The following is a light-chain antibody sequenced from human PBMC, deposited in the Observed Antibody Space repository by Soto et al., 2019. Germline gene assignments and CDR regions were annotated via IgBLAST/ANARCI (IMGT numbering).Light chain of an antibody. CDR2: EVS. V-gene: IGLV2-8*01. CDR3: SSYAGSNNFWL. Sequence: QAVVTQPPSASGSPGQSVTISCTGTSSDVGGYNYVSWYQQHPGKAPKLMIYEVSKRPSGVPDRFSGSKSGNTASLTVSGLQAEDEADYYCSSYAGSNNFWLFGGGTKLTVL. J-gene: IGLJ3*02. CDR1: SSDVGGYNY.